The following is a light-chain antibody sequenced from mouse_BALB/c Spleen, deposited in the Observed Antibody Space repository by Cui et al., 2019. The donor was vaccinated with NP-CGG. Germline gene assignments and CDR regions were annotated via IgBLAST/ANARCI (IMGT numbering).Light chain of an antibody. CDR1: TGAVTTSNY. J-gene: IGLJ1*01. CDR3: ALWYSNHWV. CDR2: STN. V-gene: IGLV1*01. Sequence: QAVVTQASALTTSPGETVTLTCRSSTGAVTTSNYANWVQEKPEHLFTGLKGSTNNRAPGVPARFSGSLIGDKAALTITGAQTEDEAIYFCALWYSNHWVFGGGTKLTVL.